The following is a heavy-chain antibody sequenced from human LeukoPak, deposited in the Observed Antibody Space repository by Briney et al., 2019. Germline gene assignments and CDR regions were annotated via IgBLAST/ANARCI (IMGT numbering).Heavy chain of an antibody. CDR3: ARRGMYYDILTGYYTPDNWFDP. CDR2: IYPGDSDT. J-gene: IGHJ5*02. Sequence: GGSLQISCKGSGYIFTSYWIGWVRQMPGKGLEWMGIIYPGDSDTRYSPSFQGQVTISADKSISTAYLQWSSLKASDTAMYYCARRGMYYDILTGYYTPDNWFDPWGQGTLVTVSS. V-gene: IGHV5-51*01. CDR1: GYIFTSYW. D-gene: IGHD3-9*01.